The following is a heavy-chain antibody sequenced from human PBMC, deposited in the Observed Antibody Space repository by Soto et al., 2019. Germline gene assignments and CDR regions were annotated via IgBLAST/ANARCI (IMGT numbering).Heavy chain of an antibody. CDR1: GFTFSTYA. CDR2: ISGSGGST. J-gene: IGHJ4*02. V-gene: IGHV3-23*01. Sequence: GGSLRRSCAASGFTFSTYAMSWVRQAPGKGLEWVSTISGSGGSTYYADSVKGRFTISRDNSKNTLYVQMNSLRAEDTAVYYCARGLRVYSSNFDYWGQGTLVTVSS. D-gene: IGHD5-18*01. CDR3: ARGLRVYSSNFDY.